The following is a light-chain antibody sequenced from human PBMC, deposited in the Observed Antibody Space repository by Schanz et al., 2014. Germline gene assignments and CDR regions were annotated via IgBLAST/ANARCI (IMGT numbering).Light chain of an antibody. V-gene: IGLV2-14*01. CDR3: SSYTNKV. CDR1: SSDIGAYNF. J-gene: IGLJ1*01. Sequence: QSALTQPASVSGSPGQSITISCTGTSSDIGAYNFVSWYQQHPGKAPKLMIYDVSHRPSGVFNRFSGSKSGNTASLTISGLQAEDEADYYCSSYTNKVFGAGTKLTVL. CDR2: DVS.